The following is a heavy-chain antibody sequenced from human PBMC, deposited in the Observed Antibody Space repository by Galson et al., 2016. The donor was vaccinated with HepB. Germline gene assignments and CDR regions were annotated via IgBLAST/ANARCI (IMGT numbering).Heavy chain of an antibody. Sequence: SLRLSCAASGFTFSNCAMHWVRQAPGKGLEWVAGIWYDGSNKYYADSVKGRFTISRDNSKNTLYLQMNSLRVEDTAVYHCARDQRIHLWSPSSPDCWGQGTLVTVST. D-gene: IGHD5-18*01. CDR2: IWYDGSNK. CDR3: ARDQRIHLWSPSSPDC. J-gene: IGHJ4*02. V-gene: IGHV3-33*01. CDR1: GFTFSNCA.